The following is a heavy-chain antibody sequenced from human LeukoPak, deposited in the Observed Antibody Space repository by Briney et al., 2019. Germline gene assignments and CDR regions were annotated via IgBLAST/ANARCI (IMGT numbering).Heavy chain of an antibody. V-gene: IGHV3-7*03. Sequence: GGSPRLSCAASGFTFSSYWMSWVRQAPGKGLEWVANIKQDGSEKYYVDSVKGRFTISRDNAKNSLYLQMNSLRAEDTAVYYCARVSLYYDFWSGYFSPGKNFAFDIWGQGTMVTVSS. D-gene: IGHD3-3*01. J-gene: IGHJ3*02. CDR1: GFTFSSYW. CDR2: IKQDGSEK. CDR3: ARVSLYYDFWSGYFSPGKNFAFDI.